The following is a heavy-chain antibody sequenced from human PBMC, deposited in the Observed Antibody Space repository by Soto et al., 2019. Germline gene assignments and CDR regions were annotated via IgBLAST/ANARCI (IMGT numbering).Heavy chain of an antibody. CDR3: AKDTKYQLPSPGDYDV. V-gene: IGHV3-9*01. J-gene: IGHJ3*01. CDR2: LSWDSGSI. D-gene: IGHD2-2*01. Sequence: EVQLVKSGGGLVQPGRSLRLSCAASGFKFDDCAMHWVRQGPGKGLEWVAGLSWDSGSIHYADSVKGRFTISRDNAKNVLYLQMNSLSAEDTALYYCAKDTKYQLPSPGDYDVWGQGTLVTVSS. CDR1: GFKFDDCA.